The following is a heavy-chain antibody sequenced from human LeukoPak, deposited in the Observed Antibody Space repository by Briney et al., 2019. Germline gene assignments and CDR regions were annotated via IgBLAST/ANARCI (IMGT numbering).Heavy chain of an antibody. CDR2: IYSGGST. Sequence: GGSLRLSCAASGFTVSSNYMSWVRQAPGKGLEWVSVIYSGGSTYYADSVKGRFTISRDNSKNTLYLQMNSLRAEDTAVYYCAKDLKGFGELNAFDIWGQGTMVTVSS. CDR3: AKDLKGFGELNAFDI. D-gene: IGHD3-10*01. V-gene: IGHV3-53*01. CDR1: GFTVSSNY. J-gene: IGHJ3*02.